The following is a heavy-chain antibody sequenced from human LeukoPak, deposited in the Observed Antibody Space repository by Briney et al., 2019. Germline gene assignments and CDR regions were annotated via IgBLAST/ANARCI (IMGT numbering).Heavy chain of an antibody. CDR1: EITLSNYW. J-gene: IGHJ6*03. V-gene: IGHV3-7*01. Sequence: PGGPLRLSCVASEITLSNYWMSWVRQATGKGLEWVANIQKDGSEKYYVDSVKGRFTISRDNAKNSLHLQMNTLRAEDTAVYYCARVWGPKPDMPAINYHFYYYMDVWGKGTTITVSS. CDR3: ARVWGPKPDMPAINYHFYYYMDV. D-gene: IGHD5-24*01. CDR2: IQKDGSEK.